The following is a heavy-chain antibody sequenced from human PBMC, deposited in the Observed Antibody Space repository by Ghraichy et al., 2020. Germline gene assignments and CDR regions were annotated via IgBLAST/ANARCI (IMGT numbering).Heavy chain of an antibody. D-gene: IGHD3-3*01. Sequence: ASVKVSCKASGYTFTGYYMHWVRQAPGQGLEWMGWINPNSGGTNYAQKFQGRVTMTRDTSISTAYMELSRLRSDDTAVYYCARDLEPKGKYAAFDYWGQGTLVTVSS. CDR3: ARDLEPKGKYAAFDY. J-gene: IGHJ4*02. CDR1: GYTFTGYY. CDR2: INPNSGGT. V-gene: IGHV1-2*02.